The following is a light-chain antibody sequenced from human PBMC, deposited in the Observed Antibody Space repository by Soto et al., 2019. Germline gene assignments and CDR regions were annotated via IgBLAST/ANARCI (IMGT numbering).Light chain of an antibody. CDR1: QSIDSW. CDR2: KAS. J-gene: IGKJ1*01. Sequence: DIQMTQSPSTLSASIGDRVTITCRASQSIDSWLAWYQQKPGKAPKLLIYKASSLQTGVPSRFSGSGSGTEFALTISSLQPDHFATYYCQHYNTYSRTFGQGTKVEVK. CDR3: QHYNTYSRT. V-gene: IGKV1-5*03.